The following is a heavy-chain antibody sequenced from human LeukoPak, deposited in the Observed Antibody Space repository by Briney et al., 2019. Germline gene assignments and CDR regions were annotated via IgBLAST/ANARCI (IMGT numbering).Heavy chain of an antibody. CDR3: ANSDSD. CDR2: IGTSISRT. Sequence: GGSPRLSCAASGFTFSNYGMSWVRQAPGKGLEWVSGIGTSISRTYYADSVKGRFTISRDNSKNTLYLQMNSLRVEDTAVYYCANSDSDWGQGTLVTVSS. D-gene: IGHD3/OR15-3a*01. V-gene: IGHV3-23*01. CDR1: GFTFSNYG. J-gene: IGHJ4*02.